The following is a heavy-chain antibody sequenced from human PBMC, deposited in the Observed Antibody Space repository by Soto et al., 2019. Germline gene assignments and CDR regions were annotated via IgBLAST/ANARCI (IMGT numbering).Heavy chain of an antibody. V-gene: IGHV4-39*01. CDR3: ARIKIVGVLTYYMDV. J-gene: IGHJ6*03. CDR2: VYYSGST. CDR1: GDSLSSSSSYY. Sequence: QPQLQESGPGLVKPSETLSLSCAVSGDSLSSSSSYYWGWIRQPPGKGLEWIANVYYSGSTYYNPYLKSRVTISLETSKNEVSLRLRSVTAADTAVYYCARIKIVGVLTYYMDVWGKGTPITVSS. D-gene: IGHD3-3*01.